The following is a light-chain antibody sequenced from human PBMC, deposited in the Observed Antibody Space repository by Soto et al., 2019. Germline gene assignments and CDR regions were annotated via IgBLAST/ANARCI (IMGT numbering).Light chain of an antibody. CDR2: TAS. V-gene: IGKV1-39*01. CDR3: QHYNSYSEA. J-gene: IGKJ1*01. CDR1: ETISSF. Sequence: DSQITQSPSSLSASVGDKVAVTCRASETISSFLNWFQHKPGKVPKLLIYTASSLQSRVPSRFSGSGSGTDFTLTISSLQPDDFATYYCQHYNSYSEAFGQGTKVDIK.